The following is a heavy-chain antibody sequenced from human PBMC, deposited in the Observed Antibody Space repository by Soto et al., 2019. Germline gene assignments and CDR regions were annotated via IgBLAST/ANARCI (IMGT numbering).Heavy chain of an antibody. D-gene: IGHD2-15*01. Sequence: GGSLRLSCAASGFTFSDYYMSWIRQAPGKGLEWVSYISSSGSTIYYADSVKGRFTISRDNAKNSLYLQMNSLRAEDTAVYYCARASGYCSGGSCYPAFDIWGQGTMVTVSS. CDR1: GFTFSDYY. V-gene: IGHV3-11*01. J-gene: IGHJ3*02. CDR2: ISSSGSTI. CDR3: ARASGYCSGGSCYPAFDI.